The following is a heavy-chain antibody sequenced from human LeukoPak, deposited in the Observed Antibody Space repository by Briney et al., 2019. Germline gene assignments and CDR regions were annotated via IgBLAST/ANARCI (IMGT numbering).Heavy chain of an antibody. V-gene: IGHV3-23*01. CDR2: ISGSGGST. D-gene: IGHD3-22*01. CDR3: AKGSRSGYYHYFDY. Sequence: GGSLRLSCAASGFTSSSYAMSWVRQAPGKGLEWVSAISGSGGSTYYADSVKGRFTISRDNSKNTLYLQMNSLRAEDTAVYYCAKGSRSGYYHYFDYWGQGTLVTVSS. J-gene: IGHJ4*02. CDR1: GFTSSSYA.